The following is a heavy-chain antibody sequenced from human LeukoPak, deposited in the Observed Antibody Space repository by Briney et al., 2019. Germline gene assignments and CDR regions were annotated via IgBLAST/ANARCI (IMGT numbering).Heavy chain of an antibody. CDR2: INPNSGGT. Sequence: GASVKVSCKASGYTFTGYYMHWVRQAPGQGLEWMGWINPNSGGTNYAQKFQGRVTMTRDTSISTAYMELSRLRSDDTAVYYCATVVGATDDAFDIWGQGTMVTVSS. J-gene: IGHJ3*02. CDR3: ATVVGATDDAFDI. CDR1: GYTFTGYY. D-gene: IGHD1-26*01. V-gene: IGHV1-2*02.